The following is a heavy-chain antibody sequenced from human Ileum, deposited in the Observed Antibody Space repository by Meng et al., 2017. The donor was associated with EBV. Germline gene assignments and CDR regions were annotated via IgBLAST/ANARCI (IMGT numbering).Heavy chain of an antibody. D-gene: IGHD6-19*01. V-gene: IGHV4-4*02. CDR1: GGSSSRSNW. CDR3: ARVGQWLPIDY. Sequence: HGRLHGSGQGLVKPSGTPSLTCAVSGGSSSRSNWWSWVRQPPGKGLDWIGEIYHSGSTNYNPSLKSRVTISVDKSKNQFSLNLSSVTAADTAVYYCARVGQWLPIDYWGQGTLVTVSS. CDR2: IYHSGST. J-gene: IGHJ4*02.